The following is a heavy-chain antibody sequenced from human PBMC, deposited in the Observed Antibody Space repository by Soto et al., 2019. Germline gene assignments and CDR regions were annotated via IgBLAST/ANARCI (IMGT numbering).Heavy chain of an antibody. D-gene: IGHD3-22*01. CDR1: GFSLNTRGVG. CDR3: ARLSYYDTGSKTYDY. CDR2: VYWDDDK. V-gene: IGHV2-5*02. J-gene: IGHJ4*02. Sequence: QITLKESGPALVKPTQTLTLTCSFSGFSLNTRGVGVGWIRQPPGKALEWLTVVYWDDDKRFSPSLKSRLTITKDAPKNHVVLTMTNVDPVDTATYYCARLSYYDTGSKTYDYWGQGTLVTVSS.